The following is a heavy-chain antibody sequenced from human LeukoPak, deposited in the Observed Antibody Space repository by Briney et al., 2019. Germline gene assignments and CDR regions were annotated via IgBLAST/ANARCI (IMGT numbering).Heavy chain of an antibody. CDR3: ARERVAGPNWFDP. CDR2: ISSSSSYI. D-gene: IGHD6-19*01. Sequence: GGSLRLSCAASGFTFSSYSMNWVRQAPGKGLEWVSSISSSSSYIYYADSVKGRFTISRDNAKNSLCLQMNSLRAEDTAVYYCARERVAGPNWFDPWGQGTLVTVSS. J-gene: IGHJ5*02. CDR1: GFTFSSYS. V-gene: IGHV3-21*01.